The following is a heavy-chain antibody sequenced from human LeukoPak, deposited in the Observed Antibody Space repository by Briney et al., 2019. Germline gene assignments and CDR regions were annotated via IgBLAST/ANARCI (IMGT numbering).Heavy chain of an antibody. CDR1: GGSISSYY. J-gene: IGHJ4*02. Sequence: SETLSLTCTVSGGSISSYYWSWIRQPPGKGLEWIGYIYYSGSTNYNPSLKSRVTISVDTSKNQFSLKVSSVAAADTAVYYCASNYYGSGSLDYWGQGNLVTVSS. CDR3: ASNYYGSGSLDY. D-gene: IGHD3-10*01. V-gene: IGHV4-59*08. CDR2: IYYSGST.